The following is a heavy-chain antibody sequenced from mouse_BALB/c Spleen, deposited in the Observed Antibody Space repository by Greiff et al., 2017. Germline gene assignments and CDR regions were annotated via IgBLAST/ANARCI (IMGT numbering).Heavy chain of an antibody. CDR1: GFTFSSYA. CDR3: ARSDYDGGYYAMDY. D-gene: IGHD2-4*01. V-gene: IGHV5-9-4*01. CDR2: ISSGGSYT. J-gene: IGHJ4*01. Sequence: EVMLVESGGGLVKPGGSLKLSCAASGFTFSSYAMSWVRQSPEKRLEWVAEISSGGSYTYYPDTVTGRFTISRDNAKNTLYLEMSSLRSEDTAMYYCARSDYDGGYYAMDYWGQGTSVTVSS.